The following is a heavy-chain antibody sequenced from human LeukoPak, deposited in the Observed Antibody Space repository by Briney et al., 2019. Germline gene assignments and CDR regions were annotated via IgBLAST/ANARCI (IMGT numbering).Heavy chain of an antibody. CDR3: ARDYSSSSGYFDY. CDR2: INPNSGDT. J-gene: IGHJ4*02. V-gene: IGHV1-2*02. CDR1: GYTFTGYY. Sequence: ASVKVSCKASGYTFTGYYMHWVRQAPGQGLEWMGWINPNSGDTNYAEKFQGRVTMTRDTSISTAYMDLRRLRSDNTAVYYCARDYSSSSGYFDYWGQGTLVTVSS. D-gene: IGHD6-6*01.